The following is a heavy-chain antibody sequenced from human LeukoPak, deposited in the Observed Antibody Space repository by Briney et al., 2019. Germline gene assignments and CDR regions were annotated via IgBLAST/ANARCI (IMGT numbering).Heavy chain of an antibody. CDR2: INHSGST. D-gene: IGHD5-12*01. CDR1: GGSFSGYY. V-gene: IGHV4-34*01. Sequence: SETLSLTCAVYGGSFSGYYWSWIRQPPGKGLEWLGEINHSGSTNYNPSLKSRVTISVDTSKNQFSLKLSSVTAADTAVYYCARHVRSGGYVAFFDYWGQGTLVTVSS. J-gene: IGHJ4*02. CDR3: ARHVRSGGYVAFFDY.